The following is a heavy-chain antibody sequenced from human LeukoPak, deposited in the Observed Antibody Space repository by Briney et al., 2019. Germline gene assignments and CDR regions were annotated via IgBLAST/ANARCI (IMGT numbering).Heavy chain of an antibody. CDR3: ARLGQLAFDY. CDR2: IYYSGST. J-gene: IGHJ4*02. V-gene: IGHV4-59*01. D-gene: IGHD6-13*01. Sequence: SETLSLTCTVSGGSISSYYWSWIRRPPGKGLEWIGYIYYSGSTNYNPSLKSRVTISVDTSKNQFSLKLSSVTAADTAVYYCARLGQLAFDYWGQGTLVTVSS. CDR1: GGSISSYY.